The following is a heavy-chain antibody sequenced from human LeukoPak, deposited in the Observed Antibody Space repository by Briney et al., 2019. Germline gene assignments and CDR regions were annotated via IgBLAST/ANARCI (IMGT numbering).Heavy chain of an antibody. CDR1: GYTFTGYY. Sequence: ASVKVSCKASGYTFTGYYMHWVRQAPGQGVEWMGWINPNSGGTNYAQKFQGRVTMTRDTSISTAYMELSRLRSDDTAVYYCARDVLLWFGDPHLYGMDVWGQGTTVTVSS. D-gene: IGHD3-10*01. V-gene: IGHV1-2*02. J-gene: IGHJ6*02. CDR2: INPNSGGT. CDR3: ARDVLLWFGDPHLYGMDV.